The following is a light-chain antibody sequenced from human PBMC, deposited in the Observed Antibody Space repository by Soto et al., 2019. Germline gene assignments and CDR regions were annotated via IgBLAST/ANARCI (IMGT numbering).Light chain of an antibody. J-gene: IGKJ3*01. CDR1: QSVSSS. V-gene: IGKV3-11*01. Sequence: EIVLTQSPATLSLSPGDRATLSCRASQSVSSSLTWYQQRPGQAPRLLIYDASNRATGIPARFSGSGSGTDFTLTISSLEPEDFALYYCQQRSDWPLTCGPGTKVEIK. CDR3: QQRSDWPLT. CDR2: DAS.